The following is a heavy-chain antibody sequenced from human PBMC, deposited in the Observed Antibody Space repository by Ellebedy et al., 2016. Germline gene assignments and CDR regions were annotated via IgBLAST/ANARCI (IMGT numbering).Heavy chain of an antibody. Sequence: GGSLRLSCAASGFTFSIYWMSWVRQAPGKGLECVANIKQDGSEKSYVDSVKGRFTISRDNAKNTLYLQMSSLRADDTAVYYCVKSSGTWFWGQGTLVTVSS. J-gene: IGHJ4*02. D-gene: IGHD1-26*01. V-gene: IGHV3-7*03. CDR1: GFTFSIYW. CDR2: IKQDGSEK. CDR3: VKSSGTWF.